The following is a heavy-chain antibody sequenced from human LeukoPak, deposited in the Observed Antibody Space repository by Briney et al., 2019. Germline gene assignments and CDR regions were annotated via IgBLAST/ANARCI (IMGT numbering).Heavy chain of an antibody. V-gene: IGHV3-7*01. Sequence: PGGSLRLSCAASGSSFSDYWMTWVRQAPGKGLEWVAHIKQDGSEKYYVDSIKGRFTISRDNAKNLVYLQMNSLRAEDTAVYYCARGWNYAFRFDYWGQGTLVTVSS. CDR3: ARGWNYAFRFDY. CDR2: IKQDGSEK. D-gene: IGHD1-7*01. CDR1: GSSFSDYW. J-gene: IGHJ4*02.